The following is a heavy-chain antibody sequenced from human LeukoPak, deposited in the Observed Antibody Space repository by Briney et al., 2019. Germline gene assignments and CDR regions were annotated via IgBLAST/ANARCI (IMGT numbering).Heavy chain of an antibody. D-gene: IGHD3-16*01. Sequence: PGGSLRLSCAASGFTFSDYYMSWIRQAPGKGPDWVSYSSSSGTTIYYADSVKGRFTISRDNAKNSLYLQMNSLRAEDTAVYYCXXXXXXXDMITFGGAVYYFDYWGQGTLVTVSS. CDR3: XXXXXXXDMITFGGAVYYFDY. J-gene: IGHJ4*02. CDR2: SSSSGTTI. V-gene: IGHV3-11*04. CDR1: GFTFSDYY.